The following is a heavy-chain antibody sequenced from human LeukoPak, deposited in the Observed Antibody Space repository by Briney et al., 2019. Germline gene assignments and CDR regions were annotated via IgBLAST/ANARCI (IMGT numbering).Heavy chain of an antibody. D-gene: IGHD3-10*01. Sequence: SETLSLTCAAYGGSFSGYYWTWIRQPPGKGLEWIGEINHGGSTNYNPSLKSRVTMSVETSKKQFSLKLSSVTAADTAMYYCAKSYGSGREGWFDPWGQGTLVTVSS. V-gene: IGHV4-34*01. CDR3: AKSYGSGREGWFDP. J-gene: IGHJ5*02. CDR1: GGSFSGYY. CDR2: INHGGST.